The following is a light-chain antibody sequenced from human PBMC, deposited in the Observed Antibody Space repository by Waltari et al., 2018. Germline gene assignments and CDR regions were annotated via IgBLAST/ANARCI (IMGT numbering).Light chain of an antibody. CDR1: NSNIGSNY. CDR3: AAWDNSLSGWV. V-gene: IGLV1-47*01. Sequence: QSVLTQPPSASGTPGQRVTISCSESNSNIGSNYVCWYQHLPGTAPKLLIQRNDQRPSGVPDRFSGSKSDTSASLAISGLRSEDETDYYCAAWDNSLSGWVFGGGTRLTVL. CDR2: RND. J-gene: IGLJ3*02.